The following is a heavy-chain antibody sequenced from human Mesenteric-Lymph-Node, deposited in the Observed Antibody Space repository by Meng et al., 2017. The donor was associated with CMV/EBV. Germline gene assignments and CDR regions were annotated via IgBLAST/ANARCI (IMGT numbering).Heavy chain of an antibody. CDR1: GFTFRDHY. Sequence: GESLKISCAASGFTFRDHYMSWIRQAPGKGLEWVSYISGSGATIYYADSVKGRFTISRDNAKNSMYLQMNSLRAEDTALYYCVLGYCSSTSCRASADMDVWGQGTTVTVSS. CDR2: ISGSGATI. D-gene: IGHD2-2*01. J-gene: IGHJ6*02. V-gene: IGHV3-11*01. CDR3: VLGYCSSTSCRASADMDV.